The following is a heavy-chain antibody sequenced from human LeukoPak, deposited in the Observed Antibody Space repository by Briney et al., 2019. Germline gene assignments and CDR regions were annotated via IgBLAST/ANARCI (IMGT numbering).Heavy chain of an antibody. CDR3: VTNYLRSGAFDY. J-gene: IGHJ4*02. CDR2: ISAYNGNT. CDR1: GYTFTSYG. Sequence: ASVKVSCKASGYTFTSYGISWVRQAPGQGLEWMGWISAYNGNTNYAQKLQGRVTMTTDTSTSTAYMELRSLRSDDTAVYYCVTNYLRSGAFDYWGQGTLVTVSS. D-gene: IGHD3-10*02. V-gene: IGHV1-18*01.